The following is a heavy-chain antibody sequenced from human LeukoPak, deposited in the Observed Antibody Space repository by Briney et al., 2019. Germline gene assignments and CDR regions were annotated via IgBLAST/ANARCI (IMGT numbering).Heavy chain of an antibody. V-gene: IGHV3-20*01. Sequence: GGSLRLSCAATGFSFNEYGMSWVRQAPGKGLEWVSGINSNVATSYADSVKGRFTISRDNAKNSLYVQMNSLRAEDTALYHCARGNSNFDSWGQGTLVTVSS. CDR2: INSNVAT. CDR3: ARGNSNFDS. J-gene: IGHJ4*02. CDR1: GFSFNEYG. D-gene: IGHD4-23*01.